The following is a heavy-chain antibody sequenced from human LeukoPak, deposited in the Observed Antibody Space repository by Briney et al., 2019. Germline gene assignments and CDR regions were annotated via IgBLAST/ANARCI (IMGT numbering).Heavy chain of an antibody. CDR1: GFTFSSYW. CDR2: IKQDGSEK. V-gene: IGHV3-7*01. CDR3: VREARESGGFDY. J-gene: IGHJ4*02. D-gene: IGHD5-24*01. Sequence: GGSLRLSCAGSGFTFSSYWMTWVRKAPGKGLEWVANIKQDGSEKYYVDSVKGRFTISRDNAKNSLYLQMNSLRAEDTAVYYCVREARESGGFDYWGQGTLVTVSS.